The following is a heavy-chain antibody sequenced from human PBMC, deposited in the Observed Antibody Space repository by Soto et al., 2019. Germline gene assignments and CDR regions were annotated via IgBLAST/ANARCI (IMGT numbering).Heavy chain of an antibody. J-gene: IGHJ5*02. CDR1: GFTFSSYA. CDR3: AKALVPAAIDWFDP. V-gene: IGHV3-23*01. Sequence: GESLKISCAASGFTFSSYAMSWVRQAPGKGLEWVSAISGSGGSTYYADSVKGRFTISRDNSKNTLYLQMNSLRAEDTAVYYCAKALVPAAIDWFDPWGQGTLVTVSS. CDR2: ISGSGGST. D-gene: IGHD2-2*01.